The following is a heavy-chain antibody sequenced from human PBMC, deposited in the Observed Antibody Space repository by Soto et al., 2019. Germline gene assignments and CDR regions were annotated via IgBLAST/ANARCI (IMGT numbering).Heavy chain of an antibody. Sequence: EVRLVESGGGLVQPGRSLRLSCVASRLTFTSYWMSWVRQAPGKGLEWVANIKGDGSEKRYVDSVKGRLTISRDNAKNSVYLQMISLRVEDTDLYYCGRDEVRNGVGVWGQGTTVTVSS. J-gene: IGHJ6*02. CDR2: IKGDGSEK. CDR1: RLTFTSYW. CDR3: GRDEVRNGVGV. V-gene: IGHV3-7*01.